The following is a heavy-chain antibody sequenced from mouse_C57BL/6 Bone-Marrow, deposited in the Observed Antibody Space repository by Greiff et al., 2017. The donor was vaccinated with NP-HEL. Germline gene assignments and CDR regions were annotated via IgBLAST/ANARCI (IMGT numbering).Heavy chain of an antibody. V-gene: IGHV3-6*01. Sequence: EVKLVESGPGLVKPSQSLSLTCSVTGYSITSGYYWNWIRQFPGNKLEWMGYISYDGSNNYNPSLKNRISITRDTSKNQFFLKLNSVTTEDTATYYCASSTVVASYYFDYWGQGTTLTVSS. J-gene: IGHJ2*01. D-gene: IGHD1-1*01. CDR3: ASSTVVASYYFDY. CDR2: ISYDGSN. CDR1: GYSITSGYY.